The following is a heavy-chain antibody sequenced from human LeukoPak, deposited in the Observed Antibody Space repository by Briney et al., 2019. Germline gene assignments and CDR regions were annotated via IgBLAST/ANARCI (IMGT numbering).Heavy chain of an antibody. Sequence: ASVKVSCKASGNTFTNYAMNWVRQAPGQGLEWMGWINTNTGEPTYAQGFTGRFVFSLDTSVTTAYLQISSLKADDTAVYYCATSNYVAAALGYFDYWGQGTLVTVSS. CDR3: ATSNYVAAALGYFDY. D-gene: IGHD6-13*01. CDR2: INTNTGEP. J-gene: IGHJ4*02. CDR1: GNTFTNYA. V-gene: IGHV7-4-1*02.